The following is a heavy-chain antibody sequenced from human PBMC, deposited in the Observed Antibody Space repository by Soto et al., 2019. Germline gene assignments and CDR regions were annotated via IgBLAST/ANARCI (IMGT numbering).Heavy chain of an antibody. D-gene: IGHD4-4*01. CDR2: IWYDGSNK. V-gene: IGHV3-33*01. J-gene: IGHJ5*02. CDR3: AREYSNSLTNWFDP. Sequence: GGSLRLSCAASGFTFSSYGMHWVHQAPGKGLEWVAVIWYDGSNKYYADSVKGRFTISRDNSKNTLYLQMNSLRAEDTAVYYCAREYSNSLTNWFDPWGQGTLVTVSS. CDR1: GFTFSSYG.